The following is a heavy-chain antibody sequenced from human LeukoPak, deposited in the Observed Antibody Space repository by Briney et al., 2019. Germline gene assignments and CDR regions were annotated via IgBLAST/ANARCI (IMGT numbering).Heavy chain of an antibody. V-gene: IGHV1-58*02. CDR1: GYTFTGYY. D-gene: IGHD1-1*01. CDR2: IVVGSGIT. J-gene: IGHJ3*02. Sequence: SVKVSCKAPGYTFTGYYMHWVRQAPGQRLEWIGWIVVGSGITNYAQKFQERVTITRDMSTSTAYMELSSLRSEDTAVYYCAAKELERHGGTDAFDIWGQGTMVTVSS. CDR3: AAKELERHGGTDAFDI.